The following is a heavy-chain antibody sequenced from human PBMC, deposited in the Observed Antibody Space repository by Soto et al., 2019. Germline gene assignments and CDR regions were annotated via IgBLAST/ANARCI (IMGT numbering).Heavy chain of an antibody. CDR3: AAGGSGDYAN. CDR1: GFTFSTYW. V-gene: IGHV3-74*01. J-gene: IGHJ4*02. CDR2: IKTDGTYA. D-gene: IGHD3-22*01. Sequence: EVQLVESGGDLVQPGGSLRLSCAASGFTFSTYWMHWVRQAPGKGLLWVSRIKTDGTYATYADSVKGRFTISRDNAKNTLSLRMISLRVEVAAVYYCAAGGSGDYANWGQGTLVTVSS.